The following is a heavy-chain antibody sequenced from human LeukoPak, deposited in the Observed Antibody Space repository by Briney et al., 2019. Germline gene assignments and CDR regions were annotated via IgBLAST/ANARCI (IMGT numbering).Heavy chain of an antibody. V-gene: IGHV3-7*01. CDR2: IKRDGSEK. CDR3: VRDDGATKPC. J-gene: IGHJ4*02. D-gene: IGHD1-26*01. CDR1: GFTLSSYW. Sequence: HPGGSPRLSCAASGFTLSSYWMSWVRQAPGKGLEWVANIKRDGSEKYYVDSVKGRFTISRDNAKNSLYLQMNSLKVEDTAVYYCVRDDGATKPCWGQGTLVTVSS.